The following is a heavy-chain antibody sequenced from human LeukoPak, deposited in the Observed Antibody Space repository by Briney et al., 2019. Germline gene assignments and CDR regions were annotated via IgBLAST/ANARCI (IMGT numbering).Heavy chain of an antibody. D-gene: IGHD1-1*01. CDR3: ARAGGGTYSGAFDI. J-gene: IGHJ3*02. CDR2: IYSDGST. Sequence: GGSLRLSCAASGFTVSSNYMNWVRQAPGKGLEWVSVIYSDGSTYYADFVKGRFTISRDNSKNTLYLQMNSLRAEDTAVYYCARAGGGTYSGAFDIWGQGTMVTVSS. V-gene: IGHV3-53*01. CDR1: GFTVSSNY.